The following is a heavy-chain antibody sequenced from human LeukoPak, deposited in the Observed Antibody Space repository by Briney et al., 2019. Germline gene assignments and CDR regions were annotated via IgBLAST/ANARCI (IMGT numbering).Heavy chain of an antibody. J-gene: IGHJ3*02. Sequence: PGRSLRLSCAASGFTFSSYAMHWVRQAPGKGPEWVAVISYDGSNKYYADSVKGRFTISRDNSKNTLYLQMNSLRAEDTAVYYCARGVRYCSSTSCYFRAFDIWGQGTMVTVSS. CDR2: ISYDGSNK. D-gene: IGHD2-2*01. CDR3: ARGVRYCSSTSCYFRAFDI. V-gene: IGHV3-30-3*01. CDR1: GFTFSSYA.